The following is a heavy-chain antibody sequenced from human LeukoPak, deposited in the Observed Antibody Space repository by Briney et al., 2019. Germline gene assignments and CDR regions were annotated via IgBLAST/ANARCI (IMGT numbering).Heavy chain of an antibody. J-gene: IGHJ4*02. CDR2: IYYSGST. V-gene: IGHV4-59*01. CDR3: ARGGRGYSGYDPWTYYFDY. Sequence: SETLSLTCTVSGVSISSYYWSWIRQPPGKGLEWIGYIYYSGSTNYNPSLKSRVTISVDTSKNQFSLKLSSVTAADTAVYYCARGGRGYSGYDPWTYYFDYWGQGTLVTVSS. D-gene: IGHD5-12*01. CDR1: GVSISSYY.